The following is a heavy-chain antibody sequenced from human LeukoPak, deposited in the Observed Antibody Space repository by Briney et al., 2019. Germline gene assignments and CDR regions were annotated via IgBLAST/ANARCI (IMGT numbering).Heavy chain of an antibody. Sequence: SGGTLRLSCTASGFTFSGYGMSWVRQAPGKGLEWVSSISSSGGSTYYADSVEGRFTISRDNSKNTLYLQMNSLSPEDTAVYYCARGPSGYHNTGGQGTLVTVSS. CDR1: GFTFSGYG. J-gene: IGHJ4*02. D-gene: IGHD5-12*01. CDR2: ISSSGGST. V-gene: IGHV3-23*01. CDR3: ARGPSGYHNT.